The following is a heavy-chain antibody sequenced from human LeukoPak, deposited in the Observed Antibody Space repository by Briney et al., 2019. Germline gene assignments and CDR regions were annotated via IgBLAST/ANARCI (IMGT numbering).Heavy chain of an antibody. J-gene: IGHJ4*02. CDR1: GFTLSSYG. CDR2: IRNDGIDK. CDR3: AKTYYYDSSNYPLIDY. V-gene: IGHV3-30*02. D-gene: IGHD3-22*01. Sequence: SGGSLRLSCAASGFTLSSYGIHWVREAPGKGLEWVAFIRNDGIDKYYVDSVKGRFTISRDNSKNTLYLQMNSLRAEDTAVYYCAKTYYYDSSNYPLIDYWGQGTLVTVSS.